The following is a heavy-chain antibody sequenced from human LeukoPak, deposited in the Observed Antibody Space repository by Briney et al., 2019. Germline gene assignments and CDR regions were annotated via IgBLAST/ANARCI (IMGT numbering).Heavy chain of an antibody. CDR2: IYYSGST. V-gene: IGHV4-59*01. Sequence: SETLSLTCAVYGGSFSGYYWSWIRQPPGKGLEWIGYIYYSGSTNYNPSLKSRVTISVDTSKNQFSLKLSSVTAADTAVYYCASSGSSWNDYWGQGTLLTVSS. J-gene: IGHJ4*02. CDR1: GGSFSGYY. CDR3: ASSGSSWNDY. D-gene: IGHD6-13*01.